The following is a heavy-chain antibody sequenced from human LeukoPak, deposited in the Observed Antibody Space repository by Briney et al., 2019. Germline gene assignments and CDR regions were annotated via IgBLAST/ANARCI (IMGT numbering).Heavy chain of an antibody. D-gene: IGHD3-22*01. CDR1: GFTFNSYA. J-gene: IGHJ5*02. Sequence: GGSLRLSCAASGFTFNSYAMTWVRQAPGKGLECVSAISGGGVNTYYADSVKGRFTISRDNSKNMLYLQMNSLRAEDTAVYYCAKTLGYSGYFSPWGQGTLVTVSS. CDR3: AKTLGYSGYFSP. CDR2: ISGGGVNT. V-gene: IGHV3-23*01.